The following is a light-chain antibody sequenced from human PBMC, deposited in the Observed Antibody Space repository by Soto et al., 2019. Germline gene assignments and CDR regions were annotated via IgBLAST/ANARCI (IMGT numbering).Light chain of an antibody. Sequence: QAVVTQEPSLTVSPGGTVTLTCGSSTGSVTSGLYPYWFQQKPGQAPRTLIYGTTNRHSSTPARFSGSLLGGKAALTLSGAQPEDDDDYYCMISYSGVRVFGGGTTVTVL. CDR1: TGSVTSGLY. CDR3: MISYSGVRV. V-gene: IGLV7-46*01. J-gene: IGLJ3*02. CDR2: GTT.